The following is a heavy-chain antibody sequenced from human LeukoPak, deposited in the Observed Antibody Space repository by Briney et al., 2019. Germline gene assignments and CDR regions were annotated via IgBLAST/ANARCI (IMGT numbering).Heavy chain of an antibody. J-gene: IGHJ6*03. CDR3: ARVFEWELPYYYYYMDV. V-gene: IGHV4-39*07. CDR1: GGSISSTSYY. D-gene: IGHD1-26*01. CDR2: VYYSGTT. Sequence: SETLSLTCTVSGGSISSTSYYWGWIRQPPGKGLEWIGSVYYSGTTYSNPSLKSRATMSVYTSKNQFSLKLSSVTAADTGVYYCARVFEWELPYYYYYMDVWGKGTTVTVSS.